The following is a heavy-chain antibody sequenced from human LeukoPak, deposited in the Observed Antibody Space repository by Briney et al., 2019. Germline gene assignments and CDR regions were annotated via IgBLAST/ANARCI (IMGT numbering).Heavy chain of an antibody. CDR3: AREIAARPHYYYGMDV. J-gene: IGHJ6*02. Sequence: SETLSLTCTVSGGSISSGGYYWSWIRQHPGKGLEWIGYIYYSGSTNYNPSLKSRVTISVDTSKNQFSLKLSSVTAADTAVYYCAREIAARPHYYYGMDVWGQGTTVTVSS. D-gene: IGHD6-6*01. CDR2: IYYSGST. V-gene: IGHV4-61*08. CDR1: GGSISSGGYY.